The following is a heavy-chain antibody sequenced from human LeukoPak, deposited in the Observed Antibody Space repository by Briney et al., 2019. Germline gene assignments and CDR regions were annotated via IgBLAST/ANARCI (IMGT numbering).Heavy chain of an antibody. Sequence: SETLSLTCAVSGGSISSSNWWSWVRQPPGKGLEWIGEIYHSGSTNYNPSLKSRVTISVDKSKNQFSLKLSSVTAADTAVYYCARGPRLWFGESHYYYYGMDVWGQGTTVTVSS. CDR2: IYHSGST. D-gene: IGHD3-10*01. J-gene: IGHJ6*02. V-gene: IGHV4-4*02. CDR1: GGSISSSNW. CDR3: ARGPRLWFGESHYYYYGMDV.